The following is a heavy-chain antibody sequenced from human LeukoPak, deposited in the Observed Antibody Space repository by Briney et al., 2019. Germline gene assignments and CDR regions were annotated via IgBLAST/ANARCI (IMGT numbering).Heavy chain of an antibody. D-gene: IGHD2-2*01. J-gene: IGHJ6*02. Sequence: GASVKVSCKASGYTFTSYDINWARQATGQGLEWMGWMNPNSGNTGYAQKFQGRVTMTRNTSISTAYMELSSLRSEDTAVYYCASQPLGYCSSTSCLLYGMDVWGQGTTVTVSS. CDR3: ASQPLGYCSSTSCLLYGMDV. CDR1: GYTFTSYD. CDR2: MNPNSGNT. V-gene: IGHV1-8*01.